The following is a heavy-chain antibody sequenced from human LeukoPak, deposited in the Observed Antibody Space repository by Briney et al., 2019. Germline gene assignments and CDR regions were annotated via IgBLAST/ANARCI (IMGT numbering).Heavy chain of an antibody. CDR1: GFTISDYY. Sequence: PGGSLRLSCAASGFTISDYYMSWIRQAPGKGLEWVSYISSSGSTIYYADSVKGRFTISRDNAKNSLYLQMNSLRAEDTAVYYCARDWGRAAAGTFWFDPWGQGTLVTVSS. CDR2: ISSSGSTI. CDR3: ARDWGRAAAGTFWFDP. D-gene: IGHD6-13*01. V-gene: IGHV3-11*01. J-gene: IGHJ5*02.